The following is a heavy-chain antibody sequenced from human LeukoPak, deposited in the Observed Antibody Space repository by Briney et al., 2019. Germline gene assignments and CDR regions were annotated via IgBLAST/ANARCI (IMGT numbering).Heavy chain of an antibody. CDR3: AKDESRSSGRASGFDP. Sequence: GGSLRLSCAASGFTFSSYAMTWVRQAPGKGLEWVSAIGGSGDSTYYADSVKGRFTISRDNSKNTLYLQMSSLRAEDTAIYYCAKDESRSSGRASGFDPWGQGTLVTVSS. V-gene: IGHV3-23*01. J-gene: IGHJ5*02. D-gene: IGHD6-19*01. CDR1: GFTFSSYA. CDR2: IGGSGDST.